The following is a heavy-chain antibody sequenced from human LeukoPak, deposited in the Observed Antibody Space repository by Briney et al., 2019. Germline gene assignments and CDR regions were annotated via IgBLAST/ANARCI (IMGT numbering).Heavy chain of an antibody. Sequence: SETLSLTCTVSGGSISSYYWSWIRQPPGKGLEWIGYIYYSGSTNYNPSLKSRVTISVDTSKNQFFLKLSSVTAADTAVYYCARHRPGPFDPWDQGTLVTVSS. CDR3: ARHRPGPFDP. CDR1: GGSISSYY. D-gene: IGHD1-14*01. V-gene: IGHV4-59*08. CDR2: IYYSGST. J-gene: IGHJ5*02.